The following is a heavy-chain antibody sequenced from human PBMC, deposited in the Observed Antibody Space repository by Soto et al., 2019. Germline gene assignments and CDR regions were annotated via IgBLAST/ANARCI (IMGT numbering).Heavy chain of an antibody. J-gene: IGHJ6*03. CDR2: IYYSGST. Sequence: PSETLSLTCTVSGGSISSYYWSWIRQPPGKGLEWIGYIYYSGSTNYNPSLKSRVTISVDTSKNQFSLKLSSVTAADTAVYYCARGINTGGIYYYYYYYMDVWGKGTTVTVSS. CDR3: ARGINTGGIYYYYYYYMDV. D-gene: IGHD3-16*01. V-gene: IGHV4-59*01. CDR1: GGSISSYY.